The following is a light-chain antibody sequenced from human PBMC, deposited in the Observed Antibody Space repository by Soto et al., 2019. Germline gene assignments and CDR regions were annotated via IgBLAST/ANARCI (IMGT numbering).Light chain of an antibody. CDR1: HGIRDD. V-gene: IGKV1-6*01. J-gene: IGKJ1*01. CDR2: AAS. CDR3: LQDYGYPWT. Sequence: NQMTQSPSSLSASIGDRVTILCRASHGIRDDLGWYQQKPGKAPKLLIYAASILQRGVPIRFSGSGSGTNFTLSITSLQPEDSARYYCLQDYGYPWTFGQGTKVEVK.